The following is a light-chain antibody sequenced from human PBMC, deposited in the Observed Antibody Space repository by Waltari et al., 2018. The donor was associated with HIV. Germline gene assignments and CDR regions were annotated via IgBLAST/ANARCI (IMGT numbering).Light chain of an antibody. CDR1: SSDFGFDNY. V-gene: IGLV2-14*03. Sequence: QSVLTQPASVSGSPGQSVTISCTGTSSDFGFDNYVSWYQQYPGKAPTLVLYDVSSRPSGFSDRCSGSKSGNTASLTISGLQNEDEADYFCTSYTTSDTLRFGGGTKVTVL. CDR2: DVS. J-gene: IGLJ3*02. CDR3: TSYTTSDTLR.